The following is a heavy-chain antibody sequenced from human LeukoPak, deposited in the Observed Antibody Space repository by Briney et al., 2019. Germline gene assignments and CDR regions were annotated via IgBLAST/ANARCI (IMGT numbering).Heavy chain of an antibody. Sequence: GGSLRLSCTASGFTFGGYAMSWVRQAPGKGLEWVSSISSSSSYIYYADSVKGRFTISRDNAKNSLYLQMNSLRVEDTAVYYCARVLETDCRGGSCYSGLDYWGQGTLVTVSS. D-gene: IGHD2-15*01. V-gene: IGHV3-21*01. CDR1: GFTFGGYA. J-gene: IGHJ4*02. CDR2: ISSSSSYI. CDR3: ARVLETDCRGGSCYSGLDY.